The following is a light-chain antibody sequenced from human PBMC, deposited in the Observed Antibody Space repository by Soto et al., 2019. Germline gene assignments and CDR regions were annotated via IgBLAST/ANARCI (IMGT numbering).Light chain of an antibody. CDR2: VAS. V-gene: IGKV1-39*01. J-gene: IGKJ1*01. CDR3: QQYNNWPRA. CDR1: QSISSY. Sequence: DIQMTQSPSSLAASVGDRVTITCRASQSISSYLNWYQQKPGKAPNLLIYVASSLQSGVPSRFSGSGAGTDFTLTISSLQSEDFAVYYCQQYNNWPRAFGQGAKVEIK.